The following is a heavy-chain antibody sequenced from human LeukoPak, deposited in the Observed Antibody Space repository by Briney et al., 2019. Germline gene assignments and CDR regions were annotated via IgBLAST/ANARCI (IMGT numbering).Heavy chain of an antibody. V-gene: IGHV1-69*05. J-gene: IGHJ4*02. CDR2: IIPIFGTA. D-gene: IGHD5-18*01. CDR3: ARDFLRGYSYGSAGFDY. Sequence: ASVTVSCKASGGTFSSYAISWVRQAPGQGLEWMGGIIPIFGTANYAQKFQGRVTITTDESTSTAYMELSSLRSEDTAVYYCARDFLRGYSYGSAGFDYWGQGTLVTVSS. CDR1: GGTFSSYA.